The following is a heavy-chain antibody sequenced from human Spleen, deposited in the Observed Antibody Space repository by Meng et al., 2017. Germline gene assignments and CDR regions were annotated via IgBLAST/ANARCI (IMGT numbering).Heavy chain of an antibody. CDR1: GFSLSTSGVG. D-gene: IGHD6-13*01. V-gene: IGHV2-5*01. Sequence: SGPTLVKPTQTLTLTCTFSGFSLSTSGVGVGWIRQPPGKALEWLALIFWNDDKRYSPSLKSRLTITKETSKNQVVLSMTNMDPVDTATYYCAHRLVTAYSSSYFDPWGQGTLVTVSS. CDR3: AHRLVTAYSSSYFDP. J-gene: IGHJ5*02. CDR2: IFWNDDK.